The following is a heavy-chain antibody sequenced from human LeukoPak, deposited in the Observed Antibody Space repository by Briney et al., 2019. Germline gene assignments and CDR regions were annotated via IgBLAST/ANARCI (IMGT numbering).Heavy chain of an antibody. J-gene: IGHJ4*02. D-gene: IGHD5-18*01. V-gene: IGHV3-9*01. CDR2: ISWNSGSR. CDR1: GFIFDDYA. Sequence: PGGSLRLSCAASGFIFDDYAMHWVRQAPGKGLEWVSGISWNSGSRGYADSVKGRFTISRDNAKNSLYLQMNSLRAEDTAVYYCARESTAMGDYWGQGTLVTVSS. CDR3: ARESTAMGDY.